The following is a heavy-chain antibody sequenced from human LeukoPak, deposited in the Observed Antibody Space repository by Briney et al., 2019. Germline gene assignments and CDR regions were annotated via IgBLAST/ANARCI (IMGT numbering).Heavy chain of an antibody. CDR2: VSTSGGDT. D-gene: IGHD5-18*01. CDR1: GFTFSTYA. CDR3: GKGRTGYSYGYGIDS. J-gene: IGHJ4*02. V-gene: IGHV3-23*01. Sequence: GGSLRLAFAASGFTFSTYAMSWVRQAPGKGLEWVSSVSTSGGDTYNADSVKGRFTISRDNSKNTLYLQMNSLRAEDTAVYYCGKGRTGYSYGYGIDSWGQGTLVTVSS.